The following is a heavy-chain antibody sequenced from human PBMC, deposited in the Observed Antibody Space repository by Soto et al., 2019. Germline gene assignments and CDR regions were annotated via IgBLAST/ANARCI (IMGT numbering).Heavy chain of an antibody. CDR3: ARRGYGSGSAYGMDV. Sequence: SETLSLTCTVSGGSISSYYWSWIRQPPGKGLEWIGYIYYSGSTNYNPSHKSRDTISVDTSKNQFPMKLSSVTAADTAVYYCARRGYGSGSAYGMDVWGQGTTVT. J-gene: IGHJ6*02. V-gene: IGHV4-59*08. CDR2: IYYSGST. D-gene: IGHD3-10*01. CDR1: GGSISSYY.